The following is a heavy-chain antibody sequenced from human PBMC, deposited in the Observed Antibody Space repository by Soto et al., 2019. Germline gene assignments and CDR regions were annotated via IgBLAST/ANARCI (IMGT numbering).Heavy chain of an antibody. CDR3: FSSEWSSRDY. Sequence: EVQLVESGGGLVQPGGSLKLSCAASGFTFSGSAMHWVRQASGKGLEWVGRIRSKANSYATAYAASGKGRFTIYRDDSKHTAYLQMNSLKTEDTDVYCCFSSEWSSRDYWGQGTLVTVSS. CDR2: IRSKANSYAT. V-gene: IGHV3-73*02. J-gene: IGHJ4*02. D-gene: IGHD2-8*01. CDR1: GFTFSGSA.